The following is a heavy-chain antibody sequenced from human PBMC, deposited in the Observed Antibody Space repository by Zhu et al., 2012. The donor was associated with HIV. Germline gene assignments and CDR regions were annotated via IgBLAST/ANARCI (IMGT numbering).Heavy chain of an antibody. J-gene: IGHJ3*02. V-gene: IGHV4-38-2*01. CDR1: GYSISSGYY. Sequence: QVQLQESGPGLVKPSETLSLTCAVSGYSISSGYYWGWIRQPPGKGLEWIGIIYHSGSTYYNPSLKSRVTISIDSSKNQFSLRLSSVIAADTAVYYCARSIYYYDSSGYYSDAFDIWGQGIMVTVSS. CDR3: ARSIYYYDSSGYYSDAFDI. CDR2: IYHSGST. D-gene: IGHD3-22*01.